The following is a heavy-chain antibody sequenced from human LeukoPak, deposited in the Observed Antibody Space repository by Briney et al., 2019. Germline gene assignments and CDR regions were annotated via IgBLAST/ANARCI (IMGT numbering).Heavy chain of an antibody. J-gene: IGHJ5*02. CDR3: ARHRFGALYCFDP. CDR2: INPSGDST. V-gene: IGHV1-46*01. D-gene: IGHD3-10*01. CDR1: GYTFTSYY. Sequence: GASVKVSCKASGYTFTSYYMHWVRQAPGQGLEWMGVINPSGDSTSYAQKFQGRVTMTRDTSTSTVYMELSSLRSDDTAVYYCARHRFGALYCFDPWGQGTLVTVSS.